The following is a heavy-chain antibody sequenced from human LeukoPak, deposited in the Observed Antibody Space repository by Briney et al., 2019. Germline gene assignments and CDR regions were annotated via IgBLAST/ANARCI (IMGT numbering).Heavy chain of an antibody. V-gene: IGHV3-30*02. CDR3: AKSLGYSYALDAFDS. Sequence: PGGSLRLSCAASGFTFSSYGMHWVRQAPGKGLEWVAFIRYDGSNKYYADSVKGRFTISRDNSKNTLYLQMNSLRSEDTAVYYCAKSLGYSYALDAFDSWGQGTMVTVS. CDR1: GFTFSSYG. J-gene: IGHJ3*02. D-gene: IGHD5-18*01. CDR2: IRYDGSNK.